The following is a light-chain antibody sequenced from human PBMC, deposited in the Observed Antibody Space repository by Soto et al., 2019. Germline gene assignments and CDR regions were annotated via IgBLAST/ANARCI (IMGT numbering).Light chain of an antibody. CDR1: SSDVGSYNL. CDR2: EGS. J-gene: IGLJ1*01. V-gene: IGLV2-23*01. CDR3: GSTAVNTTCPYV. Sequence: QSALTQPASVSGSPGQSITISCTGTSSDVGSYNLVSWYQQHPGKAPKLMIYEGSKRPSGVSNRFSGSKSGNTASLTISGLQAEDEAYYYCGSTAVNTTCPYVFGPGTKVT.